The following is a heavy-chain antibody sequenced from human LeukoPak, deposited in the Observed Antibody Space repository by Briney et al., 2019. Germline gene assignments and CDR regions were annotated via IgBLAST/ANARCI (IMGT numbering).Heavy chain of an antibody. J-gene: IGHJ1*01. V-gene: IGHV4-34*01. D-gene: IGHD2-15*01. Sequence: SETLSLTCAVYGGSFSGYYWSWIRQPPGKGLEWIGEVNHSGSTNYNPSLKSRVTISVDTSKNQFPLKLSSVTAADTAVYYCARRGGSLQYLQHWGQGTLVTVSS. CDR3: ARRGGSLQYLQH. CDR1: GGSFSGYY. CDR2: VNHSGST.